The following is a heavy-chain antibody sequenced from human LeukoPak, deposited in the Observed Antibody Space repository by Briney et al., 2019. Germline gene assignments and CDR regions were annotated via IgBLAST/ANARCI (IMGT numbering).Heavy chain of an antibody. J-gene: IGHJ4*02. CDR3: TRHSYTPFDY. CDR1: GDSIDSSAYY. Sequence: SETLSLTCTVSGDSIDSSAYYWGWIRQPPGKGLEWFGYIYHNGDTNYNPSFKSRVTISVETSKNQFTLRLMSVTAADTAIYYCTRHSYTPFDYWGQGSLVTVSS. V-gene: IGHV4-61*05. CDR2: IYHNGDT. D-gene: IGHD2-2*02.